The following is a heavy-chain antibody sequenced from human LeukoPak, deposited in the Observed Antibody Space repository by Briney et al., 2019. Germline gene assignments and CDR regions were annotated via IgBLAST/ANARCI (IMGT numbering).Heavy chain of an antibody. V-gene: IGHV4-34*01. CDR1: GGSFSGYY. CDR2: INHSGST. Sequence: SETLSLTCAVYGGSFSGYYWSWIRQPPGKGLEWIGEINHSGSTNYNPSLKSRVTISVDTSKNQFSLQLSSVTAADTAVYYCARRVGYFQHWGQGTLVTVSS. CDR3: ARRVGYFQH. J-gene: IGHJ1*01.